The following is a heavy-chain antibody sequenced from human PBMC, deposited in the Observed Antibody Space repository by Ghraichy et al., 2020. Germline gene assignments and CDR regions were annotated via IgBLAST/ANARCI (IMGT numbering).Heavy chain of an antibody. CDR3: VRDRTVAGTGPHFDY. Sequence: GGSPRLSCAVSGFTLSSHWMHWVRQAPGKGLVWVSRIHPDGSDTTYADSVKGRFTISRDNAENMVYLQMNSLRAEDAAVYYCVRDRTVAGTGPHFDYWGQGTLVTVSS. V-gene: IGHV3-74*01. CDR2: IHPDGSDT. D-gene: IGHD6-13*01. J-gene: IGHJ4*02. CDR1: GFTLSSHW.